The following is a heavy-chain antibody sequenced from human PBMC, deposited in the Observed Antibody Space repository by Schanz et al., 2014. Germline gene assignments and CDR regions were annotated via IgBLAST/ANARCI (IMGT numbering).Heavy chain of an antibody. J-gene: IGHJ6*02. CDR1: GGSISSGVHY. D-gene: IGHD2-8*02. CDR3: ARDSLRGATGGYGMDV. Sequence: QVLLQESGPVLVKPSETLSLTCTVSGGSISSGVHYWSWVRQPPGKGLEWIGEIYHSGNTNYNASLKSRVAISVDKSKNQFSLKVRSMTAADTAVYYCARDSLRGATGGYGMDVWGQGTTVTVSS. V-gene: IGHV4-4*02. CDR2: IYHSGNT.